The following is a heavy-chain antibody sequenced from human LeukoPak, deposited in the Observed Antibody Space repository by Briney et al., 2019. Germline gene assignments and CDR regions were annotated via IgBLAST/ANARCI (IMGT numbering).Heavy chain of an antibody. CDR2: INPNSGDS. D-gene: IGHD3-10*01. CDR1: GYTFTGHY. V-gene: IGHV1-2*02. J-gene: IGHJ4*02. Sequence: ASVKVSCKASGYTFTGHYMHWVRQAPGQGLEWMGWINPNSGDSNYAQKFQGRVTMTSDTSISTAYMDLGRLTSDDTAVYYCARDYYADYWGQGTPVTVSS. CDR3: ARDYYADY.